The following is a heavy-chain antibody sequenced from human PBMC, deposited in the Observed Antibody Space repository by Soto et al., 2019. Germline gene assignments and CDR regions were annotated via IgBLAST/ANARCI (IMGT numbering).Heavy chain of an antibody. CDR2: INPNSCGT. D-gene: IGHD2-2*01. J-gene: IGHJ6*02. V-gene: IGHV1-2*02. CDR3: ARDLPVPAPYGMDV. Sequence: SXKVSFKASGYTXTGYYIHLVRQAPGQGLEWMGWINPNSCGTNYAQKFQGRVTMTRDTSISTAYMELSRLRSDDTAVYYCARDLPVPAPYGMDVWGQGTTVTVSS. CDR1: GYTXTGYY.